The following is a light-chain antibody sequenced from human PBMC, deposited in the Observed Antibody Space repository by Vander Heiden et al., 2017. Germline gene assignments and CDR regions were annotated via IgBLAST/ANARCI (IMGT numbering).Light chain of an antibody. Sequence: QSVLTQPPSASGTPGQRVTLSCSGSSSNIGSNTVNWYQQLPGTAPKLLIYSNNQRPSGVPDRFSGSKSGTSASLAISGLQSEEEADYYCAAWDDSLNVVVFGGGTKLTVL. V-gene: IGLV1-44*01. CDR3: AAWDDSLNVVV. CDR1: SSNIGSNT. CDR2: SNN. J-gene: IGLJ2*01.